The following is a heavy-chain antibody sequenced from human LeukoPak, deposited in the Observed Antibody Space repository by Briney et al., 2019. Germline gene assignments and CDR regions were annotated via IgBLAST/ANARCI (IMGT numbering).Heavy chain of an antibody. V-gene: IGHV3-7*03. Sequence: GGSLRLSCAASGFTFSSYWMSWVRQAPGKGLEWVANIKQDGSEKYYVDSVKGRFTISRDNAKNSLYLQMNSLRVEDTAAYYCAKVRAPSGWFNSDYWGQGTLVTVSS. CDR3: AKVRAPSGWFNSDY. D-gene: IGHD6-19*01. CDR2: IKQDGSEK. CDR1: GFTFSSYW. J-gene: IGHJ4*02.